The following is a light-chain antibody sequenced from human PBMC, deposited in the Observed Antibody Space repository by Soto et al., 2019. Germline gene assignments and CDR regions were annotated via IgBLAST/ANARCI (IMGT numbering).Light chain of an antibody. J-gene: IGKJ4*01. Sequence: DIQMTQSPSSLSASVGDRVTITCRASQSISTNLNWYQQKPGRAPKLLIYAASSLESGVPSRFIGSGSGTDFTLTISTLQPEDFATYYCQQSFSIPPLTFGGGTKVDI. CDR2: AAS. CDR3: QQSFSIPPLT. CDR1: QSISTN. V-gene: IGKV1-39*01.